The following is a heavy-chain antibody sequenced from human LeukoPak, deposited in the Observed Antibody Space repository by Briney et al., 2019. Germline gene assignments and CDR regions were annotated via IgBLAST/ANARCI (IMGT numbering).Heavy chain of an antibody. V-gene: IGHV4-34*01. CDR3: ARLSGYTVDY. CDR2: IYYSGST. D-gene: IGHD2-2*02. J-gene: IGHJ4*02. Sequence: SETLSLTCAVYGGSFSGYYWSWIRQPPGRGLEWIGSIYYSGSTYYNPSLKSRVTISVDTSKNQFSLKLSSVTAADTAVYYCARLSGYTVDYWGQGTLVTVSS. CDR1: GGSFSGYY.